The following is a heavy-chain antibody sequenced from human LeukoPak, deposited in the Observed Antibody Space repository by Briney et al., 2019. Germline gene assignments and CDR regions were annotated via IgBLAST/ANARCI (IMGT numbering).Heavy chain of an antibody. CDR2: TDWDDDK. J-gene: IGHJ6*03. Sequence: SGPALVKPTQTLTLTCTFSGFSLSTSGMRVSWIRQPPGKALEWLARTDWDDDKFYSTSLKTRLTISKDTSKNQVVLTMTNMDPVDTATYYCARTASSSGFFNYYYYYMDVWGKGTTVTVSS. D-gene: IGHD6-19*01. CDR1: GFSLSTSGMR. CDR3: ARTASSSGFFNYYYYYMDV. V-gene: IGHV2-70*04.